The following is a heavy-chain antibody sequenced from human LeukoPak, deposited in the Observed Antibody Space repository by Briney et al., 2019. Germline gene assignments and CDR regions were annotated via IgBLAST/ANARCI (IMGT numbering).Heavy chain of an antibody. Sequence: KPSETLSLTCTVSGGSISSSSYYWGWIRQSPGKGLEWIGSIYYSGSTYYNPSLKSRVTISVDTSKNQFSLKLSSVTAADTAVYYCFSFLLQRAFDIWGQGTMVTVSS. J-gene: IGHJ3*02. CDR2: IYYSGST. CDR3: FSFLLQRAFDI. CDR1: GGSISSSSYY. V-gene: IGHV4-39*01. D-gene: IGHD2/OR15-2a*01.